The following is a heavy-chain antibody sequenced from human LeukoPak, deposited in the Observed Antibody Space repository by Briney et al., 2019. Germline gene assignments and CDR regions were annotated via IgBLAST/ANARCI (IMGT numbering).Heavy chain of an antibody. J-gene: IGHJ3*02. CDR1: GFTSSSYV. V-gene: IGHV3-23*01. CDR3: AKDLSSGYYDAFDI. CDR2: SSGSCSIT. Sequence: PGRSLRLSCAASGFTSSSYVMSWVRQAPGKGLELGSASSGSCSITYYAYSVKGRFTISRDNSKNTLYMQMNSLRAEDTAVYYCAKDLSSGYYDAFDIWGQGTMVTVSS. D-gene: IGHD3-22*01.